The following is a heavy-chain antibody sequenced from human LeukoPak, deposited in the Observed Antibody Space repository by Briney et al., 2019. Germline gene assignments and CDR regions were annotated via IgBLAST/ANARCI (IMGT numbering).Heavy chain of an antibody. V-gene: IGHV3-7*03. CDR1: GFTFSNYW. CDR3: ATGDYGVHGDY. J-gene: IGHJ4*02. CDR2: INQDGNKK. Sequence: GGSLRLSCAASGFTFSNYWMTWDRQAPGKGLEWVAHINQDGNKKYYMDSVKGRFTIFRDNAKNSLYLQMNSLRAEDTAVYYCATGDYGVHGDYWGQGTLVTVSS. D-gene: IGHD4/OR15-4a*01.